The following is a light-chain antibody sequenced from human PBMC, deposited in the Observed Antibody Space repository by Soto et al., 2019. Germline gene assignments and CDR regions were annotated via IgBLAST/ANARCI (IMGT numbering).Light chain of an antibody. CDR2: GAS. J-gene: IGKJ4*01. Sequence: EIVLTQSPGTLSLSPGETATLSCRASQSVRSNYLAWYQHKIGQAPRLLIYGASNRATGIPDRFTGSGSGTDFTLTIRRLEPEDFAVYFCQQYVSSPLTFGGGTKVEIK. CDR3: QQYVSSPLT. CDR1: QSVRSNY. V-gene: IGKV3-20*01.